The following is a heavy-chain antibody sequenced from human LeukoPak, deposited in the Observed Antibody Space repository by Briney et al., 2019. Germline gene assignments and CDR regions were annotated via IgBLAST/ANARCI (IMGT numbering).Heavy chain of an antibody. J-gene: IGHJ4*02. CDR1: GFTSSNYW. CDR2: IKQDGSEK. V-gene: IGHV3-7*01. CDR3: ARDRGSSGWYEFDY. Sequence: GGSLRLSCAASGFTSSNYWMSWVRQAPRKGLEWVANIKQDGSEKYYVDSVRGRFTISRDNAKNSLYLQMNSLRAEDTAVYYCARDRGSSGWYEFDYWGQGTLVTVSS. D-gene: IGHD6-19*01.